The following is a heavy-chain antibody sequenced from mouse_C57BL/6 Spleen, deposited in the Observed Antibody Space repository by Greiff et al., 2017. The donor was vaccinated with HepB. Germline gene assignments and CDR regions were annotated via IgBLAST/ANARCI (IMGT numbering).Heavy chain of an antibody. CDR1: GYTFTNYW. CDR2: IYPGGGYT. D-gene: IGHD2-3*01. CDR3: ERYDGEAGFAY. Sequence: VQLQQSGAELVRPGTSVKMSCKASGYTFTNYWIGWVKQRPGHGLEWIGGIYPGGGYTNYNEKFKGKATLTADKSSSTAYMQFSSLTSEDSAIYCCERYDGEAGFAYWGQGTLFTVSA. V-gene: IGHV1-63*01. J-gene: IGHJ3*01.